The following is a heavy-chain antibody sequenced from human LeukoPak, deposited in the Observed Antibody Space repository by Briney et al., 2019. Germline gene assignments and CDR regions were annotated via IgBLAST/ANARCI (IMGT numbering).Heavy chain of an antibody. CDR2: IYYSGST. J-gene: IGHJ6*03. D-gene: IGHD6-6*01. V-gene: IGHV4-59*01. CDR3: ARAEYSNYYYYYYMDV. Sequence: PSETLSLTCTVSGGSISSYYWSWMRQPPGKGLEWIEYIYYSGSTNYNPSLKSRVTISVETSKNQSSLKLSSVTAADTAVYYCARAEYSNYYYYYYMDVWGKGTTVTVSS. CDR1: GGSISSYY.